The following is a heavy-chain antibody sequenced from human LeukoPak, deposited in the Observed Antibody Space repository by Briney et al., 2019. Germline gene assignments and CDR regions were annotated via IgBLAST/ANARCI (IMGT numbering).Heavy chain of an antibody. Sequence: SETLSLTCTVSGGSISSGSYYWSWIRQPAGKGVEWIVRIYTSGSTNYNPSLKSRVTISVDTSKNQFSLKLSSVTAADTAVYYCARDSDDYGDYGDWGQGTLVTVSS. CDR3: ARDSDDYGDYGD. CDR2: IYTSGST. V-gene: IGHV4-61*02. J-gene: IGHJ4*02. D-gene: IGHD4-17*01. CDR1: GGSISSGSYY.